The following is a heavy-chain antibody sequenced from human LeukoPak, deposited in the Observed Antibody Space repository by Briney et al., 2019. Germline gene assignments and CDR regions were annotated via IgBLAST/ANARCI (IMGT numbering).Heavy chain of an antibody. V-gene: IGHV4-38-2*02. CDR2: VYHNGNT. J-gene: IGHJ4*02. CDR1: GYSISSGYY. Sequence: SETLSLTCTVSGYSISSGYYWGWIRQPPGKGLEWIANVYHNGNTFYNPSLKSRVTISVDTSGNQFSLTLTSVTAADTAVYFCARETSRIIYYWGQGMLVTVSS. CDR3: ARETSRIIYY.